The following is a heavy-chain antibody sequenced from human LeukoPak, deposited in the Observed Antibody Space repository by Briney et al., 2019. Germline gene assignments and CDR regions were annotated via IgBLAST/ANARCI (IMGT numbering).Heavy chain of an antibody. CDR1: GYPFTSYY. Sequence: SCTASGYPFTSYYMHWVRQTPGKGLEWVSSISSSSSYIYYADSVKGRLTISRDNAKNSLYLRMNSLRAEDTAVYYCARDSGGCSGGSCTPTHYGMDVWGQGTTVTVSS. CDR3: ARDSGGCSGGSCTPTHYGMDV. D-gene: IGHD2-15*01. CDR2: ISSSSSYI. J-gene: IGHJ6*02. V-gene: IGHV3-21*04.